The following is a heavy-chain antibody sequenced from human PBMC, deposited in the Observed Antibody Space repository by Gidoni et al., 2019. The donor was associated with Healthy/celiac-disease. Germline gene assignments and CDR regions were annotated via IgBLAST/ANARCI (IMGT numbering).Heavy chain of an antibody. Sequence: QLQLQESGPGLVKPSETLSLTCTVSGGSISSSSSYWGWIRQPPGKGLEWIGSIYYSGSTYYNPSLKSRVTISVDTSKNQFSLKLSSVTAADTAVYYCASLGGGSYGAFDIWGQGTMVTVSS. CDR1: GGSISSSSSY. CDR2: IYYSGST. D-gene: IGHD1-26*01. J-gene: IGHJ3*02. CDR3: ASLGGGSYGAFDI. V-gene: IGHV4-39*01.